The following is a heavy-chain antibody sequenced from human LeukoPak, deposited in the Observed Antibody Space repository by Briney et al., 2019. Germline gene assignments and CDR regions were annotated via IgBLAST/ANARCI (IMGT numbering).Heavy chain of an antibody. D-gene: IGHD3-10*01. CDR3: AKGGYGSGSYFYGGYYFDY. CDR2: ISTSSSYI. CDR1: GFTFSSYS. Sequence: PGGSLRLSCAASGFTFSSYSMNWVRQAPGKGLEWVSSISTSSSYIYYADSVKGRFTISRDNAKNSLYLQMNSLRAEDTAVYYCAKGGYGSGSYFYGGYYFDYWGQGTLVTVSS. V-gene: IGHV3-21*01. J-gene: IGHJ4*02.